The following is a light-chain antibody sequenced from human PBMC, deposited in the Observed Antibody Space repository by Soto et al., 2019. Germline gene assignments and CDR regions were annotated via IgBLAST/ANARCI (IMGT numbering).Light chain of an antibody. CDR3: QQFGSSSGFT. CDR2: AAS. J-gene: IGKJ3*01. Sequence: EFVLTQSPGTLSLSPGERATLSCRASQSVSSSYLAWFQQKPGQAPRLLIYAASSRATGIPRRFSGSGSGTDFTLTISRLEPEDFAVYYCQQFGSSSGFTFGPGTKVDIK. CDR1: QSVSSSY. V-gene: IGKV3-20*01.